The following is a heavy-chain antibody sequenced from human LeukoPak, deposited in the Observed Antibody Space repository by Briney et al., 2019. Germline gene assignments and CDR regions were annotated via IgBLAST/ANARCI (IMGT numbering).Heavy chain of an antibody. V-gene: IGHV4-34*01. Sequence: SETLSLTCAVYGGSFSGYYWSWIRQPSGKGLEWIGEINHSGSTNYNPSLKSRVTISVDTSKNQFSLKLSSVTAADTAVYYCARVRRTAVSRYSGYYYYYGMDVWGQGTTVTVSS. J-gene: IGHJ6*02. CDR2: INHSGST. D-gene: IGHD1-26*01. CDR1: GGSFSGYY. CDR3: ARVRRTAVSRYSGYYYYYGMDV.